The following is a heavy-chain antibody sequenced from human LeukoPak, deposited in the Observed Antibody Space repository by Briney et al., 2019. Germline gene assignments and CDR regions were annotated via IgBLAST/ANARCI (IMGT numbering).Heavy chain of an antibody. Sequence: ASVKVSCKASGYTFTSYHMHWVRQAPGQGLEWMGLINPTGGSTGYAQKFQGRVTMTRDMSTSTDYMELSSLRSDDTAVYYCARGGLVYDFLTGYYAPGLEYFHHWGQGSLVIVSS. CDR2: INPTGGST. D-gene: IGHD3/OR15-3a*01. V-gene: IGHV1-46*01. CDR1: GYTFTSYH. J-gene: IGHJ1*01. CDR3: ARGGLVYDFLTGYYAPGLEYFHH.